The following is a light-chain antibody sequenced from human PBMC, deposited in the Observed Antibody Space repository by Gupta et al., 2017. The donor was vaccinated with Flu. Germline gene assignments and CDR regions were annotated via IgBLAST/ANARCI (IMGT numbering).Light chain of an antibody. CDR3: AAWDDSLSGWV. V-gene: IGLV1-47*01. Sequence: RVTSSGSGSSSNIGSNYVYWYQQLPGTAPKLLIYRNNQRPSGVPDRFSGSKSGTSASLAISGLRSEDEADYYCAAWDDSLSGWVFGGGTKLTVL. J-gene: IGLJ3*02. CDR1: SSNIGSNY. CDR2: RNN.